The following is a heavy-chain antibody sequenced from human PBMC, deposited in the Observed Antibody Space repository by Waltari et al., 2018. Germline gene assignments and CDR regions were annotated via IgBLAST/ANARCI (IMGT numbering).Heavy chain of an antibody. D-gene: IGHD1-26*01. V-gene: IGHV4-4*07. CDR1: GGSVTSSF. J-gene: IGHJ4*02. CDR2: ISTSGSA. Sequence: VQLQESGPGLVKPSETLSLTCTVSGGSVTSSFWSWVRQPAGKGLEWVGRISTSGSANYSPSLESRVTMSVDRSENQVSLNLHSVTAADTAIYYCARETGTGYYPNYFDYWGQGTPVTVSS. CDR3: ARETGTGYYPNYFDY.